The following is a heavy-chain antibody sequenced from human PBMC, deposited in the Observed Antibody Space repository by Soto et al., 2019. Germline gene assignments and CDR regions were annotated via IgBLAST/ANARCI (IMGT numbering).Heavy chain of an antibody. Sequence: QVKLVQSGAELKKPGASVKVSCKASGYTFSSYGMSWVRQAPGQGLEWMGWVSANNGHTNYAQKFQGRVLMTTDTSATTVYMELRCLTSDDMAVYYCARDAWAGYSSGWYNYWGQGTLVTVSS. CDR2: VSANNGHT. J-gene: IGHJ4*02. V-gene: IGHV1-18*03. CDR1: GYTFSSYG. CDR3: ARDAWAGYSSGWYNY. D-gene: IGHD6-19*01.